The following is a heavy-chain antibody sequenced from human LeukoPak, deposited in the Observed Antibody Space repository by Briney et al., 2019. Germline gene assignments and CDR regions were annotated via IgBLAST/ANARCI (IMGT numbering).Heavy chain of an antibody. CDR3: ARHGAIAVADY. CDR1: GYNFTTYW. CDR2: IYPGDSDT. D-gene: IGHD6-19*01. V-gene: IGHV5-51*01. Sequence: GESLKISCKGSGYNFTTYWIGWVRQMPGKGLEWMGIIYPGDSDTRYSPSFQGQVTISADKPISTAYLQWSSLKASDTAMYYCARHGAIAVADYWGQGALVTVSS. J-gene: IGHJ4*02.